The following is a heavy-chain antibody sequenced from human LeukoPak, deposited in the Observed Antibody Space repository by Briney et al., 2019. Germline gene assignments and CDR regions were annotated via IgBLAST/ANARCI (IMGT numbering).Heavy chain of an antibody. Sequence: PGGSLRLSCAASGFTFSDYYMSWIRQAPGKGLEWVSCISSSGSTIYYADSVKGRFTISRDDAKNSLYPQMNSLRAEDTAVYYCATNRNSAGYYYYYMDVWGKGTTVTVSS. V-gene: IGHV3-11*01. CDR2: ISSSGSTI. CDR1: GFTFSDYY. D-gene: IGHD4-23*01. CDR3: ATNRNSAGYYYYYMDV. J-gene: IGHJ6*03.